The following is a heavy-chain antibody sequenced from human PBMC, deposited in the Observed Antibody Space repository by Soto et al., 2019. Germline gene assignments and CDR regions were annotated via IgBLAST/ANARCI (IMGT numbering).Heavy chain of an antibody. V-gene: IGHV3-53*01. D-gene: IGHD5-12*01. CDR2: IYSDGST. Sequence: GGSLRLSCAASGFTVSSNYMSWVRQAPGKGLEWVSVIYSDGSTYYADSVKGRFTISRDNSKNTLYLQMNSLRAEDTAVYYCARGPGYSDYDFNYWGQGTLVTVSS. CDR1: GFTVSSNY. J-gene: IGHJ4*02. CDR3: ARGPGYSDYDFNY.